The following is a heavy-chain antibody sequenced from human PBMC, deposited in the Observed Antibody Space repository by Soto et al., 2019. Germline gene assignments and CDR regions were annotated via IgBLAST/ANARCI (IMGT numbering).Heavy chain of an antibody. CDR1: GGSISSSSYY. V-gene: IGHV4-39*01. CDR2: IYYSVST. Sequence: SETLSLTSTVSGGSISSSSYYCGCIRQPPGKELEWTGSIYYSVSTYYNQSLKSRVTISVDTSKNLFSLKLSSVTAADTAVYFCARHGYYYDSSGRSYYYFDYWGQGTLVTVS. CDR3: ARHGYYYDSSGRSYYYFDY. D-gene: IGHD3-22*01. J-gene: IGHJ4*02.